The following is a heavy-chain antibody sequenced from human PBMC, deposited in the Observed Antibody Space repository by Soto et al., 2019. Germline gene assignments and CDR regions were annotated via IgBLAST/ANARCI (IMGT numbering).Heavy chain of an antibody. CDR3: ALRKTGSYFDY. CDR2: IGASGAGT. V-gene: IGHV3-23*01. Sequence: EVQLLESGGALVQPGGSLRLSCAASRFTFSSYAMSWVRQAPGKGLEWVSGIGASGAGTYYADSVKGRFIISRDNAKNSLHLQMNSLRAEDTAVYYCALRKTGSYFDYWGQGTLVTVSS. J-gene: IGHJ4*02. D-gene: IGHD1-26*01. CDR1: RFTFSSYA.